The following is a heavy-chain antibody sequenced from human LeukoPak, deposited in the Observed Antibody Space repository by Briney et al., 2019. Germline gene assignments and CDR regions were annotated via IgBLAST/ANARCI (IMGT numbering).Heavy chain of an antibody. CDR3: AKEGRSLQTY. V-gene: IGHV3-7*03. J-gene: IGHJ4*02. Sequence: GSLRLSCAASGFSLSNHYMTWVRQAPGKGLEWVANIKEDGTETYYVDSVKGRFTISRDNAKNSLYLQMNSLRVEDTAVYYCAKEGRSLQTYWGQGTLVTVSS. CDR1: GFSLSNHY. CDR2: IKEDGTET. D-gene: IGHD5-24*01.